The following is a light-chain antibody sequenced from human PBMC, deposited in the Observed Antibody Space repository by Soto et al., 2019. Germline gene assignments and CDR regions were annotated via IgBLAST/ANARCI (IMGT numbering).Light chain of an antibody. V-gene: IGKV3-15*01. CDR1: QNIRSA. CDR2: DSS. CDR3: QQYGSSPWT. Sequence: EVVMTQSPAIVSVSPGAGATLSCRASQNIRSALAWYQQKPGQAPRLLMYDSSNRANGVPARFSASGSGTEFTLTISRLEPEDFAVYYCQQYGSSPWTFGQGTKVDIK. J-gene: IGKJ1*01.